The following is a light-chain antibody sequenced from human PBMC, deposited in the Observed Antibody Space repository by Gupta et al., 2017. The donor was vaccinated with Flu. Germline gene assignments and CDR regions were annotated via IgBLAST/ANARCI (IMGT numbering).Light chain of an antibody. Sequence: DIQMTPSPSPLSASVGDRVTITCRASQSISSWLAWYQQKPGKAPKLLIYKASSLASGVPSRFSGSGSGTDFPLTINSLQPGDFATYYCQQYDSYSTFGQGTKVEIK. V-gene: IGKV1-5*03. CDR3: QQYDSYST. J-gene: IGKJ1*01. CDR1: QSISSW. CDR2: KAS.